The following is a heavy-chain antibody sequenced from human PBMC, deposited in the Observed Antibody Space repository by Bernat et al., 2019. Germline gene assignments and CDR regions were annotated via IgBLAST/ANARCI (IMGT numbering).Heavy chain of an antibody. V-gene: IGHV1-3*01. CDR3: AREKYCSSTSCSLEYFQH. D-gene: IGHD2-2*01. Sequence: QVQLVQSGAEVKKPGASVKVSCKASGYTFTSYAMHLVRQAPGQRLEWMGWINAGNGNTKYSQKFQGRVTITRDTSASTAYMELSSLRSEDTAVYYCAREKYCSSTSCSLEYFQHWGQGTLVTVSS. J-gene: IGHJ1*01. CDR1: GYTFTSYA. CDR2: INAGNGNT.